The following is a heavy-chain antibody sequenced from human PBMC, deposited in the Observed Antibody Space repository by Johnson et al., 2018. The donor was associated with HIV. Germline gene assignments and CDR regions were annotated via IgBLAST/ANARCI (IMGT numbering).Heavy chain of an antibody. CDR2: IYSGGST. D-gene: IGHD2/OR15-2a*01. CDR3: ARDNNLSSAFDI. Sequence: VQLVESGGGLVQPGGSLRLACAASGFTVSSNYMSWVRQAPGKGLEWVSVIYSGGSTYYADSVKVRFTISRDNFKNTLYLQMNSLRAEDTALYYCARDNNLSSAFDIWGQGTMVTVSS. CDR1: GFTVSSNY. V-gene: IGHV3-66*01. J-gene: IGHJ3*02.